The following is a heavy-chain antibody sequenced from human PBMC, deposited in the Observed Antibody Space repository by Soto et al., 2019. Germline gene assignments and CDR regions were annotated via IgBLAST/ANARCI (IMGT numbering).Heavy chain of an antibody. CDR1: GGSISSGGYY. D-gene: IGHD2-8*01. CDR3: ARGVMVYAPSNWFDP. CDR2: IYYSGST. Sequence: SETLSLTCTVSGGSISSGGYYWSWIRQHPGKGPEWIGYIYYSGSTYYNPSLKSRVTISVDTSKNQFSLKLSSVTAADTAVYYCARGVMVYAPSNWFDPWGQGTLVTVSS. J-gene: IGHJ5*02. V-gene: IGHV4-31*03.